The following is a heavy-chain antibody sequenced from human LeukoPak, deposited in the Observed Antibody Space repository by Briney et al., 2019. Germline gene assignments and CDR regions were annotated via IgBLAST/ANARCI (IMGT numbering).Heavy chain of an antibody. V-gene: IGHV5-51*01. J-gene: IGHJ4*02. Sequence: PGESLKISCKGSGYSFRTYCIAWVRQMPGKGLEWMEIIYPDDSDTRYSPSLEGQVTISADKSISTAYLQWRSLKASDTAMYYCARLPLTSRNYAGYCFDHWGQGTLLTVSS. CDR1: GYSFRTYC. CDR3: ARLPLTSRNYAGYCFDH. CDR2: IYPDDSDT. D-gene: IGHD1-7*01.